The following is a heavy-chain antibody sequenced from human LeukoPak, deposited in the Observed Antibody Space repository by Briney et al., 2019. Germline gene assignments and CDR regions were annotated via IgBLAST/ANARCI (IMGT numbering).Heavy chain of an antibody. V-gene: IGHV4-59*01. Sequence: SEPLSLTCTVSGGSISSYYWSWIRQPPGKGLEWIGYIYYSGSTNYNPSLRSRVTISVDTSKNQFSLKLSSVAAADTAVYYCASRTGFGEFDYWGQGTLVTVSS. J-gene: IGHJ4*02. CDR1: GGSISSYY. CDR2: IYYSGST. D-gene: IGHD3-10*01. CDR3: ASRTGFGEFDY.